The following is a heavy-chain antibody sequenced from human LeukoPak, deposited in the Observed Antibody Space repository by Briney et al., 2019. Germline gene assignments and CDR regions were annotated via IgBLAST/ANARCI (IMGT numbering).Heavy chain of an antibody. CDR1: GYSFTNYW. Sequence: KDGESPKISCKGSGYSFTNYWIGWVRQMPGKGLEWMGIIYPGDSETRYSPSFQGQVTISADKSISTAFLQWSSLKASDTAMYYCARQLVATMSDYYFDHWGQGSLVTVSS. V-gene: IGHV5-51*01. CDR3: ARQLVATMSDYYFDH. J-gene: IGHJ4*02. D-gene: IGHD5-12*01. CDR2: IYPGDSET.